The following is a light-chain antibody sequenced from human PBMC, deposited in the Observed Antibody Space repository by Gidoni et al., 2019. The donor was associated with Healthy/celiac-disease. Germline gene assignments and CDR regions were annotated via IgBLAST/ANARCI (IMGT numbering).Light chain of an antibody. J-gene: IGLJ3*02. CDR3: AAWDDSLSGRV. CDR1: SSTIGSNY. V-gene: IGLV1-47*01. CDR2: RNN. Sequence: QSVLTLPPSASGTPGQRVTISCSGSSSTIGSNYVYSYQQLPGTAPKLLSYRNNQRPSGVPDRFSGSKSGTSASLAISGLRSEEEADYYCAAWDDSLSGRVFGGGTKLTVL.